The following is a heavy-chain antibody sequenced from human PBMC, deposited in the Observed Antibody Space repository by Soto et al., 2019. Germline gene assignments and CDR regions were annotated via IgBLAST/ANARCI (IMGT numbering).Heavy chain of an antibody. CDR3: AREPLPVYSSSWFENGMDV. CDR2: INPNSGGT. Sequence: ASVKVSCKASGYTFTGYYMHWVRQAPGQGLEWMGWINPNSGGTNYAQKFQGWVTMTRDTSISTAYMELSRLRSDDTAVYYCAREPLPVYSSSWFENGMDVWGQGTTVTVSS. J-gene: IGHJ6*02. V-gene: IGHV1-2*04. D-gene: IGHD6-13*01. CDR1: GYTFTGYY.